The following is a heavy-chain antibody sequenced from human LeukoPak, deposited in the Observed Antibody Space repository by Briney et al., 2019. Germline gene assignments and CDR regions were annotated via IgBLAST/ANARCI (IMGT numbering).Heavy chain of an antibody. Sequence: SVKVSCKASGGTFSSYAISWVRQAPGQGLEWMGGIIPIFGTANYAQKFQGRVTITADESTSTAYMELSSLRSEDTAVYYCARDSVWSGYYLGPRVNDALDIWGQGTMVTVSS. CDR1: GGTFSSYA. CDR2: IIPIFGTA. V-gene: IGHV1-69*13. D-gene: IGHD3-3*01. J-gene: IGHJ3*02. CDR3: ARDSVWSGYYLGPRVNDALDI.